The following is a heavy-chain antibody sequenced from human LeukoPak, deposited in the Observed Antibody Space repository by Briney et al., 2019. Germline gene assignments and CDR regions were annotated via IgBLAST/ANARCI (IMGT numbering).Heavy chain of an antibody. J-gene: IGHJ4*02. CDR1: GFTFSSYW. D-gene: IGHD4-17*01. V-gene: IGHV3-74*01. CDR2: INSDGSST. Sequence: GGSLRLSCAASGFTFSSYWMHWVRQVPGKGLLWVSRINSDGSSTSYADSVKGRLTISRDNAKNTLFLQMNSLRAEDTAVYYCVRDHLYGFDYWGQGTLVTVSS. CDR3: VRDHLYGFDY.